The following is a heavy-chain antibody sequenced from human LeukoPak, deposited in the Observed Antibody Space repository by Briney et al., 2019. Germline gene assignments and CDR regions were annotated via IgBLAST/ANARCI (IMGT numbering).Heavy chain of an antibody. J-gene: IGHJ4*02. CDR2: TYYRSKWYN. CDR3: ARGPFRAAALLGY. Sequence: SQTLSLTCAISGDSVSSNSAAWNWIRKSPSRGLEWLGRTYYRSKWYNDYAVSVKSRITINPDTSKNHLSLKLRSVIAADTAVYYCARGPFRAAALLGYWGQGTLVTVSS. CDR1: GDSVSSNSAA. D-gene: IGHD6-13*01. V-gene: IGHV6-1*01.